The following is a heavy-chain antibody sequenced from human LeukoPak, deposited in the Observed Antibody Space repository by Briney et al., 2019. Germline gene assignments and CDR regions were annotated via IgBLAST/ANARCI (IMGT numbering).Heavy chain of an antibody. CDR2: IYTSGST. CDR1: GGSISSGSYY. D-gene: IGHD3-3*01. Sequence: SQTLSLTCTVSGGSISSGSYYWSWIRQPAGKGLEWIGRIYTSGSTNYNPSLKSRVTISVDTSKNQFSLKLSSVTAADTAVYYCARGKRFLEWLSRKGAFDTWGQGTMVTVSS. CDR3: ARGKRFLEWLSRKGAFDT. V-gene: IGHV4-61*02. J-gene: IGHJ3*02.